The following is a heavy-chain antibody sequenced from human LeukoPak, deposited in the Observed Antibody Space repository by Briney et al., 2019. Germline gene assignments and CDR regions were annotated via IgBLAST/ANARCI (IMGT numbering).Heavy chain of an antibody. CDR1: GDSISGFY. CDR2: IYASGST. CDR3: ARDVVAAAGTWDY. V-gene: IGHV4-4*07. Sequence: TSQTLSLTCTVSGDSISGFYWSWIRQPAGKGLEWIGRIYASGSTNYNPSLKSRVTMSVDTSKNQFSLRLSSVTAADTAMYHCARDVVAAAGTWDYWGQGTLVTVSS. D-gene: IGHD6-13*01. J-gene: IGHJ4*02.